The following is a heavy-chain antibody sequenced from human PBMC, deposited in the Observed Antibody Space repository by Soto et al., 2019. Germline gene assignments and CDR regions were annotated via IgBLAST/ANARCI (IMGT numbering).Heavy chain of an antibody. CDR1: GYTFTGHY. V-gene: IGHV1-2*02. CDR2: INPNSVGT. D-gene: IGHD3-10*01. Sequence: GASVKVSCKASGYTFTGHYMHWVRQAPGQGLEWMGWINPNSVGTNYPQKFQGRVTMTRDTSISTAYMELSRLRSDDTAVYYCAREPMVRAAHGFDIWGQGTMVTVSS. CDR3: AREPMVRAAHGFDI. J-gene: IGHJ3*02.